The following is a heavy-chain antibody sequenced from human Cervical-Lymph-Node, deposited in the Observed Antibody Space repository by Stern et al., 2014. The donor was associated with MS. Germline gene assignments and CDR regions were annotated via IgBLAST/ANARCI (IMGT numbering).Heavy chain of an antibody. Sequence: VQLVQSGGGVIQPGGSLRLSCTASGFTGSRDYMTWVRQAPGKGLEWVSLITNVGSTFYRDSVKGRFTISRDDSKNPVYLHMTSLRAEDTAMYYCARDTSSPERSDWWGQGTLVTVSS. J-gene: IGHJ4*02. CDR1: GFTGSRDY. CDR2: ITNVGST. D-gene: IGHD1-1*01. CDR3: ARDTSSPERSDW. V-gene: IGHV3-53*01.